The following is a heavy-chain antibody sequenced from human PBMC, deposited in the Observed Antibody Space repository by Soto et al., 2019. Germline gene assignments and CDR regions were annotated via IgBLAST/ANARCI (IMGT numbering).Heavy chain of an antibody. D-gene: IGHD6-13*01. CDR2: IYYSGST. V-gene: IGHV4-31*03. Sequence: QVQLQESGPGLVKPSQTLSLTCTVSGGSISSGGYYWSWIRQHPGKGLEWIGYIYYSGSTYYNPSLKSRVTIPGDPSKDQSSLTLSSVTAGDTAVYYCAGWGRSSWSNSFDPWGQGTLVTVSS. J-gene: IGHJ5*02. CDR3: AGWGRSSWSNSFDP. CDR1: GGSISSGGYY.